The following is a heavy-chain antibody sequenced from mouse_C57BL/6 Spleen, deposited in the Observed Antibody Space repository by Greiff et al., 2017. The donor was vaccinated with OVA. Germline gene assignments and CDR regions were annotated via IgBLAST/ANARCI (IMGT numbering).Heavy chain of an antibody. CDR3: ARSGDGYYAMDY. D-gene: IGHD2-3*01. CDR2: IYPGDGDT. Sequence: QVQLKESGAELVKPGASVKISCKASGYAFSSYWMNWVKQRPGKGLEWIGQIYPGDGDTNYNGKFKGKATLTADKSSSTAYMQLSSLTSEVSAVYFCARSGDGYYAMDYWGQGTSVTVSS. V-gene: IGHV1-80*01. J-gene: IGHJ4*01. CDR1: GYAFSSYW.